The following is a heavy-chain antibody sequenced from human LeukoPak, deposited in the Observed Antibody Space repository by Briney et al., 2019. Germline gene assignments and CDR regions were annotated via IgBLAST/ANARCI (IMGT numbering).Heavy chain of an antibody. J-gene: IGHJ4*02. CDR1: GFTFSSYS. CDR3: AKRDYSNYDLDY. V-gene: IGHV3-23*01. CDR2: ISGSGGST. Sequence: GGSLRLSCAASGFTFSSYSMAWVRQAPGKGLEWVSAISGSGGSTYYADSVKGRFTISRDNSKNTLYLQMNSLRAEDTAVYYCAKRDYSNYDLDYWSQGTLVTVSS. D-gene: IGHD4-11*01.